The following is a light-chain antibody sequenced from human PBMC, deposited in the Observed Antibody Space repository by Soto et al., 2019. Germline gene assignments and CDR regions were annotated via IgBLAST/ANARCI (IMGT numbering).Light chain of an antibody. CDR1: SSDVGAYNF. CDR2: DVN. J-gene: IGLJ1*01. V-gene: IGLV2-11*01. Sequence: QSVLTQPCSVSGSPGQSVTISCTGSSSDVGAYNFASWYQQHPGAAPKLLIHDVNKRPPGVPDRFSASKSGNTASLTISGLQAEDEADYYCCSYAGEYKYVFGSGTKVTVL. CDR3: CSYAGEYKYV.